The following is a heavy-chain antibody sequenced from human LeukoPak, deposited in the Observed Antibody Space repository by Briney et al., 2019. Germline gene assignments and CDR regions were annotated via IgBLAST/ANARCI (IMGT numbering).Heavy chain of an antibody. V-gene: IGHV4-39*01. CDR2: INYGGTT. D-gene: IGHD3-3*01. CDR3: VRRGRLGVAIFDL. CDR1: GGSISDGFTY. Sequence: SETLSLTCTVSGGSISDGFTYSGWIRQSPGKGLEWIGSINYGGTTYYNPSLKGRIIISVEQSKNQFSLKATSVTAADTAVYYCVRRGRLGVAIFDLWGQGTLVTVSS. J-gene: IGHJ4*02.